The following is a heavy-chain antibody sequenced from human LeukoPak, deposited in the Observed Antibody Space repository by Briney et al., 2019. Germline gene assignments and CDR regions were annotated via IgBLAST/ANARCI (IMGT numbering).Heavy chain of an antibody. Sequence: PSETLSLTCTVSGGPFSRYYWGWIRQPPGKGREWIGYIYYSGSTNYNPSLKSRITMSMDRSKKQFSLRLSSVTAADTAVYYCARSDYDLLTGYSAVYFDFWGQGALVTVSS. CDR3: ARSDYDLLTGYSAVYFDF. CDR1: GGPFSRYY. J-gene: IGHJ4*02. CDR2: IYYSGST. V-gene: IGHV4-59*01. D-gene: IGHD3-9*01.